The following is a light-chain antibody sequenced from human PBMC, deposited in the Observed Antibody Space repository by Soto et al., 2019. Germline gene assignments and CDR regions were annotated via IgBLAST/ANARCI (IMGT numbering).Light chain of an antibody. J-gene: IGLJ1*01. CDR3: QVWDNMTDNYV. V-gene: IGLV3-21*04. CDR1: NIGDKR. CDR2: YDS. Sequence: SYELTQPPSVSVAPEKTATITCGGDNIGDKRVHWYRQKPGQAPVLLISYDSDRPSGIPERFSGSNSGNTATLTISRVEAGDEADYYCQVWDNMTDNYVFGGGTKLTVL.